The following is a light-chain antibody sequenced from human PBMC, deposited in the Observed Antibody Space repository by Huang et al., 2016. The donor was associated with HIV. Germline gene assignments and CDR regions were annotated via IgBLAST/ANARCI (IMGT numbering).Light chain of an antibody. CDR2: GES. CDR3: QQYATSPLT. V-gene: IGKV3-20*01. Sequence: EIVLTQSPGTLSLSPGERATLSCRASHNVSENFLAWYQQKPGQPPRLLIDGESRRATGIPDRYSGSGYGTDFSCSISRLDPEDCALFYCQQYATSPLTFGGGTKVDIK. CDR1: HNVSENF. J-gene: IGKJ4*01.